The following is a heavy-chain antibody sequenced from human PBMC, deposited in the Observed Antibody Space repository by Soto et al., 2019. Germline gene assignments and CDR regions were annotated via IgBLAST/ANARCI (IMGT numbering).Heavy chain of an antibody. J-gene: IGHJ4*02. D-gene: IGHD6-19*01. CDR3: AKDRESSGHSYYFDY. Sequence: PGGSLRLSCAASGFTFSSYGMHWVRQAPGKGLEWVAVISYDGSNKYYADSVKGRFTISRDNSKNTLYLQMNSLRAEDTAVYYCAKDRESSGHSYYFDYWGQGTLVTVSS. CDR1: GFTFSSYG. V-gene: IGHV3-30*18. CDR2: ISYDGSNK.